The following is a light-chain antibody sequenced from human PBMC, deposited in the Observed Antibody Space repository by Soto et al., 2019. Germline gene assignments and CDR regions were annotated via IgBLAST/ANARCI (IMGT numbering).Light chain of an antibody. Sequence: EIVLTQSPGTLSLSPGERATLSCRASQSVSSSYFAWYQQKPGQAPRLLMYGASKRATGIPDRVSGSGSGTDFTLTISRLEPEYFAVYYCQQYSSSPPYTFGQGTKLEIK. CDR3: QQYSSSPPYT. CDR1: QSVSSSY. V-gene: IGKV3-20*01. J-gene: IGKJ2*01. CDR2: GAS.